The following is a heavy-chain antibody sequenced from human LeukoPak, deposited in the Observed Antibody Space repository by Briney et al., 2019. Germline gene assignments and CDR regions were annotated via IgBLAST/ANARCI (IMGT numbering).Heavy chain of an antibody. D-gene: IGHD1-26*01. CDR1: VGSISSYY. CDR2: IYYSGST. J-gene: IGHJ4*02. Sequence: SETLSLTCTVSVGSISSYYWSWIRQPPGKGLEWIGYIYYSGSTNYNPSLKSRVTISVDTSKNQFSLRLSSVTAADTAVYYCASISGSYDFWGQGTLVTVSS. CDR3: ASISGSYDF. V-gene: IGHV4-59*08.